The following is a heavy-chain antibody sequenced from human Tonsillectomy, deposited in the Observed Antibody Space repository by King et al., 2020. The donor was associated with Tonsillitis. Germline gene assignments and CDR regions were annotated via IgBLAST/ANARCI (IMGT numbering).Heavy chain of an antibody. D-gene: IGHD6-13*01. CDR1: GGSISSGGYS. CDR3: ARGYSSSWDDSFDY. V-gene: IGHV4-30-2*01. Sequence: QLQESGSGLVKPSQTLSLTCAVSGGSISSGGYSWSWIRQPPGKGLEWIGYIYHSGSTYYNPSLKSRVTVSVDRSKNQFSLKLSSVTAADTAVYYCARGYSSSWDDSFDYWGQGTLVTVSS. J-gene: IGHJ4*02. CDR2: IYHSGST.